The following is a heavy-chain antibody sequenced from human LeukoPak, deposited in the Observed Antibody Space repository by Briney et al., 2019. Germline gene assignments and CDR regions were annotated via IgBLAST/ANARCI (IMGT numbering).Heavy chain of an antibody. J-gene: IGHJ6*04. CDR2: ISGSSAYT. CDR3: AREQAPGVENFYLGLDV. Sequence: PGGSLRLSCAASGFTFSDYYMSWVRQAPGKGLELISYISGSSAYTKTADSVKGLFTISRDNAKNTLHLQMNSLRAEDTAVYYCAREQAPGVENFYLGLDVWGKGTTVTVSS. CDR1: GFTFSDYY. D-gene: IGHD3-3*01. V-gene: IGHV3-11*06.